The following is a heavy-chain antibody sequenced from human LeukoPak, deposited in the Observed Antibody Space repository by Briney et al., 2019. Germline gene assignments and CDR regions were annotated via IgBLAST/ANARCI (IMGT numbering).Heavy chain of an antibody. CDR1: GITLSNYG. J-gene: IGHJ6*03. CDR3: ARRHSSSWYGAYYYYYMDV. CDR2: ISSSSSTI. Sequence: GGSLRLSCAVSGITLSNYGMNWVRQAPGKGLEWVSYISSSSSTIYYADSVKGRFTISRDNAKNSLYLQMNSLRAEDTAVYYCARRHSSSWYGAYYYYYMDVWGKGTTVTVSS. D-gene: IGHD6-13*01. V-gene: IGHV3-48*04.